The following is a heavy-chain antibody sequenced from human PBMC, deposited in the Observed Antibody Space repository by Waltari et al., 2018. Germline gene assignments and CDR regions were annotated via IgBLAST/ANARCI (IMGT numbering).Heavy chain of an antibody. J-gene: IGHJ3*02. Sequence: EVQLLESGGGLVQPGGSLRLSCAASGFTFSSYAMSWVRQAPGKGLEWVSVILSGGSTYYADAVKGRFTISRDNSKNTLYLQMNSLRAEDTAVYYCAKLGVTLSVNIGHDAFDIWGQGTMVTVSS. V-gene: IGHV3-23*03. CDR1: GFTFSSYA. CDR2: ILSGGST. CDR3: AKLGVTLSVNIGHDAFDI. D-gene: IGHD2-21*02.